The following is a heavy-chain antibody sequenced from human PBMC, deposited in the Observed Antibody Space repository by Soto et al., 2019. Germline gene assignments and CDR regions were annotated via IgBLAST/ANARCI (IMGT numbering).Heavy chain of an antibody. CDR3: ARLGDAIRGVIFRYYYGMDV. J-gene: IGHJ6*02. CDR2: MNPNSGNT. V-gene: IGHV1-8*01. CDR1: GYTFTSYD. Sequence: ASVKVSCKASGYTFTSYDISWVRQATGQGLEWMGWMNPNSGNTGYAQKFQGRVTMTRNTSISTAYMELSSLRSEDTAVYYCARLGDAIRGVIFRYYYGMDVWGQGTTVTVSS. D-gene: IGHD3-10*01.